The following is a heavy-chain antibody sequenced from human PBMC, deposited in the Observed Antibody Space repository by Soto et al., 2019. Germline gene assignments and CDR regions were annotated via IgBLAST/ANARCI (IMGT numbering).Heavy chain of an antibody. Sequence: SQTLSLTCAISGDSVSRNNAGWNWIRQSPSRGLEWLGRTYYRSKWFNDYAVSVKSRITINPDTSKNQFSLQLNSVTPEDTAVYYCTRDYSSDYIDFWGQGTPVTVSS. V-gene: IGHV6-1*01. CDR3: TRDYSSDYIDF. CDR1: GDSVSRNNAG. J-gene: IGHJ4*02. D-gene: IGHD1-26*01. CDR2: TYYRSKWFN.